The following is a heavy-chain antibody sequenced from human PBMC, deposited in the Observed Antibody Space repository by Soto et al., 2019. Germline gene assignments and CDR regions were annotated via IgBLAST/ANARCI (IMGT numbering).Heavy chain of an antibody. CDR1: GFTFSSYT. V-gene: IGHV3-23*01. CDR3: AKSWGMDY. D-gene: IGHD7-27*01. CDR2: ISGSGSST. J-gene: IGHJ4*02. Sequence: GGSLRLSCEASGFTFSSYTMSWVRQAPGKGLEWVSTISGSGSSTYSADSVKGQFTISRDNSKNTLYLQMNSLRVVDTAIDYLAKSWGMDYGGQGSVVTVAA.